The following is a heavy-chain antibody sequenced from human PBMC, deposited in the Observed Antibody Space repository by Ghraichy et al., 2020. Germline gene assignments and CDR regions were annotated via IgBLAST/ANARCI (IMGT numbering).Heavy chain of an antibody. V-gene: IGHV3-11*01. J-gene: IGHJ3*02. CDR3: ARDGGRGAFDI. Sequence: GGSLRLSCAASGFTFSDYYMRWIRQAPGKGLECISYISSSGSTRYYADSVRGRFTISRDNAKSSLFLQLNSLRAEDTAVYYCARDGGRGAFDIWGQGTMVTVSS. CDR1: GFTFSDYY. CDR2: ISSSGSTR. D-gene: IGHD2-15*01.